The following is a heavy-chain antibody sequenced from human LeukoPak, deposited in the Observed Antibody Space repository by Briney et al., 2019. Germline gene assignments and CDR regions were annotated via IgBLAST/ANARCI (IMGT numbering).Heavy chain of an antibody. CDR3: ASATVTTWYNWFDP. CDR1: GGSISSHY. J-gene: IGHJ5*02. D-gene: IGHD4-11*01. V-gene: IGHV4-59*11. CDR2: IYYSGST. Sequence: PSETLSLTCTVSGGSISSHYWSWIRQPPGKGLEWIGYIYYSGSTNYNPSLKSRVTRSVDTSKNQFSLKLSSVTAADTAVYYCASATVTTWYNWFDPWGQGTLVTVSS.